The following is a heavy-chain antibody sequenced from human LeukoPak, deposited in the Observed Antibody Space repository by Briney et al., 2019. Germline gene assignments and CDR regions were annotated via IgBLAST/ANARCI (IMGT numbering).Heavy chain of an antibody. Sequence: GGSLRLSCTASGFIFSNSGMHWVRQAPGKGLEWVADIWSEGSYRYYGDSVKGRFTISRENSKNTVYLQVNSLSVEDTAIYSCVLGVGGSGSSLLGYWGQGTLVTVSS. CDR3: VLGVGGSGSSLLGY. CDR2: IWSEGSYR. D-gene: IGHD3-10*01. CDR1: GFIFSNSG. J-gene: IGHJ4*02. V-gene: IGHV3-33*08.